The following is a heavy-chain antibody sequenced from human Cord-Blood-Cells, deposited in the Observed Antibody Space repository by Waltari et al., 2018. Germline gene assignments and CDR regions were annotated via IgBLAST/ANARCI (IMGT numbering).Heavy chain of an antibody. CDR3: ARHDPTDYDFWSGYAFDI. V-gene: IGHV4-39*01. CDR2: IYYSGST. D-gene: IGHD3-3*01. CDR1: GGSLSSSSYY. J-gene: IGHJ3*02. Sequence: QLQLQESGPGLVKPSETLSLTCTVSGGSLSSSSYYWGWLRQPPGKGLEWIGSIYYSGSTYYNPSLKSRVTISVDTSKNQFSLKLSSVTAADTAVYYCARHDPTDYDFWSGYAFDIWGQGTMVTVSS.